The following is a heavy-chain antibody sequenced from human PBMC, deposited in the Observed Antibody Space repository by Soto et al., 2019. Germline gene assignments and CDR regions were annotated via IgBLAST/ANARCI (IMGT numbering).Heavy chain of an antibody. J-gene: IGHJ4*02. CDR2: IWYDGSKK. D-gene: IGHD2-15*01. Sequence: QVHLVESGGGVVQPGRSLGLSCAASGFTFSTYGMHWVRQAPGKGLEWVTVIWYDGSKKYYADSVKGRFTISRDNSKNTLYVQMNSLRAEDTAVYYCATFPTSGIAYWGQGTLVTVSS. CDR1: GFTFSTYG. CDR3: ATFPTSGIAY. V-gene: IGHV3-33*01.